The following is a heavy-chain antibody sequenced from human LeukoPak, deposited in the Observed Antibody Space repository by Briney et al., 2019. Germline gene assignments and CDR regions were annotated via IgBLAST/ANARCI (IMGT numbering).Heavy chain of an antibody. J-gene: IGHJ4*02. D-gene: IGHD6-19*01. CDR3: ARILDSAWGELGY. Sequence: GGSLRLSCVVPGFTFSSYSVNWVRQSLGKGLEWVSYISSSSSYIHYADSVKGRFTISRDNSKNTLYLQMNSLRAEDTAVYYCARILDSAWGELGYWGQGTLVTVSS. CDR2: ISSSSSYI. CDR1: GFTFSSYS. V-gene: IGHV3-21*01.